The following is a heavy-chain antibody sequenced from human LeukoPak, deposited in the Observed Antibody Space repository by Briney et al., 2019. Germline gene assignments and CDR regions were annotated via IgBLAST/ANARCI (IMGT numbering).Heavy chain of an antibody. V-gene: IGHV1-2*02. CDR1: GYTFTGYY. Sequence: ASVKVSCKASGYTFTGYYMHWVRQAPGQGLEWMGWINPNSGGTNYAQKFQGRVTMTRDMSTSTVYMELSSLRSEDTAVYYCARDRSSGSQVLFDYWGQGTLVTVSS. D-gene: IGHD6-19*01. CDR3: ARDRSSGSQVLFDY. J-gene: IGHJ4*02. CDR2: INPNSGGT.